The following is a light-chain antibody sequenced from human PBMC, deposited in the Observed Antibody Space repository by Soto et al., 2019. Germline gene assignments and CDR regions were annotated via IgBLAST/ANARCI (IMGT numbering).Light chain of an antibody. V-gene: IGKV3-20*01. CDR1: QTLSINS. J-gene: IGKJ1*01. CDR2: GAS. CDR3: QQFHISRT. Sequence: EIVLTPSPDTLSLSPGERATLFCRASQTLSINSLAWYQQKPGQAPRLLIYGASTRATGIPDRFIGSGSGTDFTLTITGLEPEDFAVYYCQQFHISRTFGQGTKVDIK.